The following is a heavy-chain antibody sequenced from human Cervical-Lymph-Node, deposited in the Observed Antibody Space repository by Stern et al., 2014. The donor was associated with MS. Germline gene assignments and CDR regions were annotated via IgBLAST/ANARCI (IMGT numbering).Heavy chain of an antibody. CDR2: IFPEASDT. CDR3: ARPHSPGWSYYVDS. J-gene: IGHJ4*02. D-gene: IGHD6-19*01. Sequence: EVQLVESGAELKKPGQSLTVSCNISGYTFTDYWIAWVRQMPGQGLEWVGGIFPEASDTRYGPSFQGHVTISADTSINTAYLHWSALRASDAAMYYCARPHSPGWSYYVDSWGQGTLVSVSS. CDR1: GYTFTDYW. V-gene: IGHV5-51*01.